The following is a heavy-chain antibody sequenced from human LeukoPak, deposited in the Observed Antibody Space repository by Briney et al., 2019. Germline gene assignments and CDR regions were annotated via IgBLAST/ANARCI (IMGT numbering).Heavy chain of an antibody. J-gene: IGHJ4*02. V-gene: IGHV4-34*01. CDR1: GGSFSGYY. CDR2: INHSGST. Sequence: XCAXYGGSFSGYYWSWIRQPPGKGREWIGEINHSGSTNYNPSLKSRVTISVDTSKNQFSLKLSSVTAADTAVYYCASETGDLDYWGQGTLVTVSS. CDR3: ASETGDLDY. D-gene: IGHD7-27*01.